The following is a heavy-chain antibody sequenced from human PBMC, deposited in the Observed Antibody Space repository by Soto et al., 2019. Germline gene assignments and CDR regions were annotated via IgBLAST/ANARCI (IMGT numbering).Heavy chain of an antibody. V-gene: IGHV3-33*08. CDR1: GFTFSSYA. D-gene: IGHD6-19*01. Sequence: QVQLVESGGGVVQPGRSLRLSCAASGFTFSSYAMHWVRQAPGKGLEWVAVIWYDGSNKYYADSVKGRFTISRDNSKNTLYLQMNSLRAEDTAVYYCAREFRGQWLAFDYWGQGTLVTVSS. CDR3: AREFRGQWLAFDY. CDR2: IWYDGSNK. J-gene: IGHJ4*02.